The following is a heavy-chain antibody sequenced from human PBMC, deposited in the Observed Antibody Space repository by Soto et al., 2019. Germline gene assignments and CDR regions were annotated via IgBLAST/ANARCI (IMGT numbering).Heavy chain of an antibody. J-gene: IGHJ6*02. Sequence: QVQLVQSGAEVKKPGSSVKVSCKASGGTFSSYAISWVRQAPGQGLEWMGGIIPIFGTANYAQKFQGRVTITADESTSTACMELSSVRSEDTAVYYCARAPRIVVVRAANRNGRYYYGMEVWGQGTTVSVSS. D-gene: IGHD2-2*01. CDR1: GGTFSSYA. CDR2: IIPIFGTA. CDR3: ARAPRIVVVRAANRNGRYYYGMEV. V-gene: IGHV1-69*01.